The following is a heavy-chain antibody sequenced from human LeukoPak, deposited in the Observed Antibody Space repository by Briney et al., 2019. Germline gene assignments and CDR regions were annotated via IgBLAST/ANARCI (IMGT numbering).Heavy chain of an antibody. J-gene: IGHJ4*02. Sequence: SETLSLTCTVSGGSISSYYWGWIRQPPGKGLEWIGYIYYSGSTNYNPSLKSRVTISIDTSKYQFSLKLRSVTAADTAVYYCARHSNCYGSGSVADYWGQGTLVTVSS. V-gene: IGHV4-59*08. CDR2: IYYSGST. CDR1: GGSISSYY. D-gene: IGHD3-10*01. CDR3: ARHSNCYGSGSVADY.